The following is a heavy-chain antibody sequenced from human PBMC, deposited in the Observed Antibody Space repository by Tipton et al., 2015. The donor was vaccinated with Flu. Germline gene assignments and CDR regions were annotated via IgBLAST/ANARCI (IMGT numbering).Heavy chain of an antibody. D-gene: IGHD3-16*01. CDR1: GGSFSGYY. V-gene: IGHV4-34*01. J-gene: IGHJ1*01. CDR2: INHSGST. Sequence: TLSLTCAVYGGSFSGYYWSWIRQPPGKGLEWIGEINHSGSTNYNPSLKSRVTISVDTSKNQFSLKLSSVTAADTAAYYCARLGRVARLKYFQHWGQGTLVTVSS. CDR3: ARLGRVARLKYFQH.